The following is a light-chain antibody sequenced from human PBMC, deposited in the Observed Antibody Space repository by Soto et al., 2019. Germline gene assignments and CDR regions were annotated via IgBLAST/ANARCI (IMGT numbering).Light chain of an antibody. CDR1: QSVSSN. Sequence: ATLSCRASQSVSSNLAWYQQKPGQAPRLLIYGASTRATGIPARFSGSGSGTEFTLTISSLQSEDFAVYYCQQYHYWPPITFGQGTRLEFK. CDR3: QQYHYWPPIT. J-gene: IGKJ5*01. V-gene: IGKV3-15*01. CDR2: GAS.